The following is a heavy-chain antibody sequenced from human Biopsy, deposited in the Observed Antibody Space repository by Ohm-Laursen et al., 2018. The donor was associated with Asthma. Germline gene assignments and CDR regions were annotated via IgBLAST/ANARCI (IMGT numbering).Heavy chain of an antibody. CDR2: ISYDGSNK. CDR1: GFTFSSYG. J-gene: IGHJ4*02. D-gene: IGHD3-3*01. V-gene: IGHV3-30*03. Sequence: SLRLSCTASGFTFSSYGMHWVRQAPGKGLEWVAVISYDGSNKYYADSVKGRFTISRDNSKNTLYLQMNSLRAEDTAVYYCASQSNGPDFWGGYYYFDYWGQGTLVTISS. CDR3: ASQSNGPDFWGGYYYFDY.